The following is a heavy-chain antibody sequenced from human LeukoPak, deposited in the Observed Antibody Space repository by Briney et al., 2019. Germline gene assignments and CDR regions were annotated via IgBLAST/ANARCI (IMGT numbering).Heavy chain of an antibody. CDR3: ARETVAGTFDY. D-gene: IGHD6-19*01. Sequence: GGSLRLSCAASGFTFSDYYISWIRPAPGRGLEWASDISPSGDIISYADSVKGRFIISRDYAKESLHLQMNSLRVEDSAVYYCARETVAGTFDYWGQGTQVTVSS. V-gene: IGHV3-11*01. J-gene: IGHJ4*02. CDR2: ISPSGDII. CDR1: GFTFSDYY.